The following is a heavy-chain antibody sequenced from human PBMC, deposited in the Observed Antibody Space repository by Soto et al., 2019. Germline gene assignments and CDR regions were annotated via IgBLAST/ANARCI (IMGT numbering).Heavy chain of an antibody. Sequence: QVQLVESGGGVVQPGRSLRLSCAASGFTFSSYGMHWVREAPGKGLEWVAVIWYDGSNKYYADSVKGRFTISRDNSKNTLYLQMNSLRAEDTAVYYCARDGDCGGDCYSLQPWCQGTMVTVSS. D-gene: IGHD2-21*02. CDR3: ARDGDCGGDCYSLQP. V-gene: IGHV3-33*01. CDR2: IWYDGSNK. CDR1: GFTFSSYG. J-gene: IGHJ5*02.